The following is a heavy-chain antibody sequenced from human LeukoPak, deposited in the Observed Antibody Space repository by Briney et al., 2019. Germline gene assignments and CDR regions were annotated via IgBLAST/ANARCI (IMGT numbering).Heavy chain of an antibody. V-gene: IGHV3-21*01. Sequence: GGSLRLSCAVSGFTFRTYIMNWVRQAPGKGLEWVSSIGSSTSHIYYADSVKGRFTISRDNTKNSPYLQMNSLRAEDTAVYYCARDSNGIAAAVGDYWGQGTLVTVSS. CDR1: GFTFRTYI. CDR3: ARDSNGIAAAVGDY. J-gene: IGHJ4*02. CDR2: IGSSTSHI. D-gene: IGHD6-13*01.